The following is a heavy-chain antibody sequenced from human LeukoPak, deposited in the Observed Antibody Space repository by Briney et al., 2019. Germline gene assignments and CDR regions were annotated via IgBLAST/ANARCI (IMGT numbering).Heavy chain of an antibody. Sequence: SETLSLTCTVTGDSISRSTYYWGWIRQPPGKGLEWIGSVYYSGNTYYNPSLKSRVTISVETSKNQFSLKLTSVTAADTAVYYCAKDAILGSYNWFDPWGQGTLVTVSS. CDR1: GDSISRSTYY. V-gene: IGHV4-39*01. D-gene: IGHD3-3*01. J-gene: IGHJ5*02. CDR3: AKDAILGSYNWFDP. CDR2: VYYSGNT.